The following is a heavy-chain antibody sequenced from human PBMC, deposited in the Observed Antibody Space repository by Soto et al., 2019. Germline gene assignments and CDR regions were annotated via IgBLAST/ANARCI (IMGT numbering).Heavy chain of an antibody. Sequence: GGSLRLSCAASGFTFSSYAMSWVRQAPGKGLEWVSSISSSSSYIYYADSVKGRFTISRDNAKNSLYLQMNSLGAEDTAVYYCARAYLRWDNWLDPWGQGTLVTVSS. CDR2: ISSSSSYI. D-gene: IGHD4-17*01. CDR1: GFTFSSYA. V-gene: IGHV3-21*01. J-gene: IGHJ5*02. CDR3: ARAYLRWDNWLDP.